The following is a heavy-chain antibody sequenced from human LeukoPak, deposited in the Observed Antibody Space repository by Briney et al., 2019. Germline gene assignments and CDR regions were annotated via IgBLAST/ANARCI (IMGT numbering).Heavy chain of an antibody. D-gene: IGHD3-9*01. J-gene: IGHJ4*02. CDR3: AREMGLRYLGPFDY. Sequence: PGGSLRLSCAASGFTFSSYAMHWVRQAPGKGLEWVAVISYDGSNKYYADSVKGRFTISRDNSKNTLYLQMNSLRAEDTAVYYCAREMGLRYLGPFDYWGQGTLVTASS. V-gene: IGHV3-30*04. CDR1: GFTFSSYA. CDR2: ISYDGSNK.